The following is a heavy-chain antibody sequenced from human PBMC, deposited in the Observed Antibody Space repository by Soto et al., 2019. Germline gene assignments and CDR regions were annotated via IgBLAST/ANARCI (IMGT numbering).Heavy chain of an antibody. D-gene: IGHD3-3*01. CDR2: IYYSGST. V-gene: IGHV4-31*03. CDR1: GGSISSGGYY. CDR3: ARGVLTTIFGVATPPGQHMDV. J-gene: IGHJ6*03. Sequence: SETLSLTCTVSGGSISSGGYYWSWIRQHPGKGLEWIGYIYYSGSTYYNPSLKSRVTISVDTSKNQFSLKLSSVTAADTAVYYCARGVLTTIFGVATPPGQHMDVWGKGTTVTVSS.